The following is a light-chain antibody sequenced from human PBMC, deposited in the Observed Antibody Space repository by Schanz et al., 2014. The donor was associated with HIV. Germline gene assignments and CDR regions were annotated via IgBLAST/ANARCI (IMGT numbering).Light chain of an antibody. V-gene: IGLV2-14*02. CDR1: RNDVGTYNL. Sequence: QSALTQPASVSGSPGQSITISCTGTRNDVGTYNLVSWYQQHPGKAPKLMIYDVSNRPSGVSSRFSGSKSGNTASLTISGLQAEDEADYYCCSYTTTSTYVFGAGTKLTVL. CDR3: CSYTTTSTYV. J-gene: IGLJ1*01. CDR2: DVS.